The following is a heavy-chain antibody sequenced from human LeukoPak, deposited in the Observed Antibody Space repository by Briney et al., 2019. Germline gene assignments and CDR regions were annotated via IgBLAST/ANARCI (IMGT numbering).Heavy chain of an antibody. J-gene: IGHJ4*02. CDR2: FSVTDKTT. V-gene: IGHV3-23*01. Sequence: GGSLRLSCAASGFTFSSYAMSWVRQAPGKGLEWVSGFSVTDKTTYYADSVKGRFTISRDNSKNTLYLQMNSLRAEDTAVYYCAKEGLNIATRDFFDSWGQGTLVTVSS. CDR3: AKEGLNIATRDFFDS. CDR1: GFTFSSYA. D-gene: IGHD6-6*01.